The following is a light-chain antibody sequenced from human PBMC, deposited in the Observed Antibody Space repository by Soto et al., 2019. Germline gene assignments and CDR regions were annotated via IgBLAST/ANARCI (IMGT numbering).Light chain of an antibody. J-gene: IGKJ5*01. CDR2: ATS. Sequence: DIQMTQSPSSLSASVGDSVTITCRASQSVSSYLSWYQQKPGKAPKLLIYATSSLQSGVPSRFSGSGSGTDFTFSISSLQPEDFAIYYCQQSYNVPITFGQGTRLEIK. CDR1: QSVSSY. V-gene: IGKV1-39*01. CDR3: QQSYNVPIT.